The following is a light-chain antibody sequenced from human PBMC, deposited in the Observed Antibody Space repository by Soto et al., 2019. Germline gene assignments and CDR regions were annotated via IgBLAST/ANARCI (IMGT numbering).Light chain of an antibody. CDR3: MQGRQTPII. J-gene: IGKJ5*01. CDR2: LGS. V-gene: IGKV2-28*01. Sequence: DIVMTQSPLSLPVTPGEPASISCRSSQSLLHSHGYHYLDWYLQKPGQSPQLLIYLGSNRASGVPDRFSGSGSGTDFTLKISRVEAEDVGIYYCMQGRQTPIIFGQGTRLEIK. CDR1: QSLLHSHGYHY.